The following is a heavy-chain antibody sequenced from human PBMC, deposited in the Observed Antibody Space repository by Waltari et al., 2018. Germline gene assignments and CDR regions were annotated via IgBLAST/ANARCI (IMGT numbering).Heavy chain of an antibody. J-gene: IGHJ6*02. D-gene: IGHD3-10*01. Sequence: QVQLQESGPGLVKPSETLSLTCTVSGCSISSYYWSWIRQPPGKGLEWIGYIYYSWSTNYNPSLKSRVTISVDTSKNQFSLKLSSVTAADTAVYYCARNPHDTMVRGLNYGMDVWGQGTTVTVSS. V-gene: IGHV4-59*01. CDR1: GCSISSYY. CDR2: IYYSWST. CDR3: ARNPHDTMVRGLNYGMDV.